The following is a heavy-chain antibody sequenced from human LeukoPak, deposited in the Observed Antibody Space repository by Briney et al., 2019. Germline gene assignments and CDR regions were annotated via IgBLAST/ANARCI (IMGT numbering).Heavy chain of an antibody. Sequence: ASVKVSCKASGYTFTGYYMHWVRQAPGQGLEWMGWINPNSGGTNYAQKFQGRVTMTRDTSISTAYMELSRLRSDHTAVYYCARDIFGGLTTTDYDSSARGGYYFDYWGQGTLVTVSS. D-gene: IGHD3-22*01. CDR1: GYTFTGYY. V-gene: IGHV1-2*02. CDR2: INPNSGGT. CDR3: ARDIFGGLTTTDYDSSARGGYYFDY. J-gene: IGHJ4*02.